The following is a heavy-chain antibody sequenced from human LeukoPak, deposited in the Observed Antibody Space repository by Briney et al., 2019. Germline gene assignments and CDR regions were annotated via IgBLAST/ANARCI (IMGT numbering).Heavy chain of an antibody. CDR2: TYYRSKWYN. Sequence: SQTLSLTCAISGDSVSSNSAAWNWIRQSPSRGPEWLGRTYYRSKWYNDYAVSVKSRITINPDTSKNQFSLQLNSVTPEDTAVYYCAREGVYYYGSGSHYYYYYMDVWGKGTTVTISS. J-gene: IGHJ6*03. D-gene: IGHD3-10*01. V-gene: IGHV6-1*01. CDR3: AREGVYYYGSGSHYYYYYMDV. CDR1: GDSVSSNSAA.